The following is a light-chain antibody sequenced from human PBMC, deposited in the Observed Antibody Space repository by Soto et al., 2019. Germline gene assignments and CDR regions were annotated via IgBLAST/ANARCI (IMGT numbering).Light chain of an antibody. J-gene: IGLJ3*02. CDR1: TSDIGGYNV. CDR3: CSYAGGPSFWV. Sequence: QSALTQPASVSGSPGQSITISCTGSTSDIGGYNVVSWYQQYPGKAPKLMIFEVSERPSGVSDRFSGSKSGSSASLTISGLQAEDEADYCCCSYAGGPSFWVFGGGTKVTVL. CDR2: EVS. V-gene: IGLV2-23*02.